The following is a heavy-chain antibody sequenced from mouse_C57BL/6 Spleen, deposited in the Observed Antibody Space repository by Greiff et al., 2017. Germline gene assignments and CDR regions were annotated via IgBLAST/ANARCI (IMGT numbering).Heavy chain of an antibody. Sequence: EVKLMESGGGLVKPGGSLKLSCAASGFTFSSYAMSWVRQTPDKRLEWVATISDGGSYTYYPDNVTGRFTISRDNAKNNLYLQRGHLKSEDTAMYYCARDPASFDYWGQGTTLTVSS. CDR1: GFTFSSYA. V-gene: IGHV5-4*01. CDR3: ARDPASFDY. J-gene: IGHJ2*01. CDR2: ISDGGSYT.